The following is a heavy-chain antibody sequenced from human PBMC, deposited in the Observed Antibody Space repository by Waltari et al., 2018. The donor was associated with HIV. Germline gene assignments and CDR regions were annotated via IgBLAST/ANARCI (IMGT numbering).Heavy chain of an antibody. D-gene: IGHD3-10*01. CDR3: ARAPASLISGSYYNGPYFDY. CDR2: INPNSGGT. J-gene: IGHJ4*02. CDR1: GYTFTGYY. V-gene: IGHV1-2*02. Sequence: QVQLVQSGAEVKKPGASVKVSCKASGYTFTGYYMHWVRQAPGQGLEWMGCINPNSGGTNYAQKLKGRVTMTRDTSISTAYMELSRLRSDDTAVYYCARAPASLISGSYYNGPYFDYWGQGTLVTVSS.